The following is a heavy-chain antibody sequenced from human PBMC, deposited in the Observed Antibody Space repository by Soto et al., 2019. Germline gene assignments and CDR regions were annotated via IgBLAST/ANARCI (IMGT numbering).Heavy chain of an antibody. V-gene: IGHV3-11*01. CDR3: ARDRVESGYPEYFQH. D-gene: IGHD3-22*01. J-gene: IGHJ1*01. CDR2: ISGSGITT. CDR1: GFTFSDYY. Sequence: GGSLRLSCAASGFTFSDYYMSWIRQAPGKGLEWVSAISGSGITTYYADSVKGRFTISRDNSKNTLYLQMNSLRAEDTAVYYCARDRVESGYPEYFQHWGQGTLVTVSS.